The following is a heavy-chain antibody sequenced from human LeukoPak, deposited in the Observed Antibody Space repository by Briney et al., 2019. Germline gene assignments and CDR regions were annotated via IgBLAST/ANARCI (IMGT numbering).Heavy chain of an antibody. CDR2: IYYSGST. V-gene: IGHV4-31*11. CDR3: AREWDSSGYSYYFDY. Sequence: SETLSLTCAVSGGSISSGGYSWSWIRQPPGKGLEWIGYIYYSGSTYYNPSLKSRVTISVDTSKNQFSLKLSSVTAADTAVYYCAREWDSSGYSYYFDYWGQGTLVTVSS. CDR1: GGSISSGGYS. J-gene: IGHJ4*02. D-gene: IGHD3-22*01.